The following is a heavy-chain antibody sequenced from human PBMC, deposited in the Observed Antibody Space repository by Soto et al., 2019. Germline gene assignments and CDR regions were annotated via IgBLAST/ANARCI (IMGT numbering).Heavy chain of an antibody. J-gene: IGHJ4*02. CDR1: GFTFNSYW. V-gene: IGHV3-7*02. D-gene: IGHD3-22*01. CDR3: AKNPGYYSDSTGYYFDY. CDR2: INPDGGDK. Sequence: PGGSLRLSCAASGFTFNSYWMSWIRQASGKGLEWVANINPDGGDKHYVDSVKGRFTISRDNSKTTLSLQMNSLRVEDTAVYYCAKNPGYYSDSTGYYFDYWGQGTLVTVSS.